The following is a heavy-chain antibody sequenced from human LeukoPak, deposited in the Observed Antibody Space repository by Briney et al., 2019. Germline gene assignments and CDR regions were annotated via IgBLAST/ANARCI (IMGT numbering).Heavy chain of an antibody. V-gene: IGHV3-21*01. CDR1: GFTFSSYS. CDR2: ISSSSSYI. J-gene: IGHJ4*02. Sequence: GGSLRLSCAASGFTFSSYSMNWVRQAPGKGLEWVSSISSSSSYIYYADSVKGRFTISRDNAKNSLYLQMNSLRAEDTAVYYCARDPPQSRYSSGSYYFDYWGQGTLVTVSS. D-gene: IGHD6-19*01. CDR3: ARDPPQSRYSSGSYYFDY.